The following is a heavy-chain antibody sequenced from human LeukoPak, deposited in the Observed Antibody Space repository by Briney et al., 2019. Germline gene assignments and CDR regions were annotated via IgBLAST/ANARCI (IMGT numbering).Heavy chain of an antibody. CDR1: GFTFSSYA. CDR3: AKGLREYDFWSGYAT. V-gene: IGHV3-23*01. D-gene: IGHD3-3*01. Sequence: GGSLRLPCAASGFTFSSYAMMWVRQAPGKGLDWVSTISVSGGSPNYAASVKGRFTISRDNSKNTLFLQMNSLRAEEPVLYYCAKGLREYDFWSGYATWGQGTLVTVSS. J-gene: IGHJ4*02. CDR2: ISVSGGSP.